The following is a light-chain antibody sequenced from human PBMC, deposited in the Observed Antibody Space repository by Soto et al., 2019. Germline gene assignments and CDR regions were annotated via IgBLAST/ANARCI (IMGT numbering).Light chain of an antibody. Sequence: ELVLTQSPGTLSLSPGERATLSCRASQSLSSSYLAWYQQKPGQAPRLLIYGASSRATGIPDRFSGSGSGTDFTLTITGLEPEDFVVYYCQEYGSSRTFGQGTKVEIK. CDR3: QEYGSSRT. J-gene: IGKJ1*01. CDR2: GAS. CDR1: QSLSSSY. V-gene: IGKV3-20*01.